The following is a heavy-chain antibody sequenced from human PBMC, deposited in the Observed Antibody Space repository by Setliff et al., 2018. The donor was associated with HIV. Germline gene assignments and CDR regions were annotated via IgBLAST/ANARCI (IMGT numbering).Heavy chain of an antibody. CDR1: GFTFSSYG. V-gene: IGHV3-30*18. Sequence: GGSLRLSCAASGFTFSSYGMNWVRQAPGKGLEWVAVMSYDGSNKYYADSVKGRFTISRDNARTSLFLEMRSLRDEDTAVYLCANLWELGAWGQGTLVTVSS. CDR2: MSYDGSNK. CDR3: ANLWELGA. J-gene: IGHJ5*02. D-gene: IGHD3-16*01.